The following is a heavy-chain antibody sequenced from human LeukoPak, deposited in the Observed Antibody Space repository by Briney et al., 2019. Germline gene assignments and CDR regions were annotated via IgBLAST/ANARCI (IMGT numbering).Heavy chain of an antibody. D-gene: IGHD5-12*01. J-gene: IGHJ4*02. Sequence: SETLSLTCTVSGASITTHHWSWIRQSPGKGLEWIGYSHINGGSSYNPSLKSRVTISLDTSANHFSLRLNSVTAADTAVYFCARGDIDWLRSPGALYYFDYWGQGILVTVSS. V-gene: IGHV4-59*11. CDR3: ARGDIDWLRSPGALYYFDY. CDR2: SHINGGS. CDR1: GASITTHH.